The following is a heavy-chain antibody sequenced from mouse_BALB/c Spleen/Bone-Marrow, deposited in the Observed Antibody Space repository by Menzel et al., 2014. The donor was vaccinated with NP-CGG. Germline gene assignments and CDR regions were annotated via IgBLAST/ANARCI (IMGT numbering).Heavy chain of an antibody. Sequence: VQLQQSGAELVKPGASVKLSCTASGFNIKDTYMHWVKQRPEQGLEWIGRIDPANGNTKYDPKFQGKATITADTSSNTAYLQLRSLTSEDTAVYYCAFYFYGSSVFSYWGQETLVTVSA. CDR1: GFNIKDTY. J-gene: IGHJ3*01. CDR2: IDPANGNT. CDR3: AFYFYGSSVFSY. V-gene: IGHV14-3*02. D-gene: IGHD1-1*01.